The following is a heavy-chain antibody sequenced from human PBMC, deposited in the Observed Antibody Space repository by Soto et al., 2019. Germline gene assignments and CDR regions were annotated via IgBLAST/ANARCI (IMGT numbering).Heavy chain of an antibody. Sequence: GESLKISCEGSGCSFTSYWIGWVRQMPGKGLEWMGIIHPGDSDSRYSPSFQGQVTVSADKSISTAYVQWSSLKASDTAMYYCARLDSSGYYVYWGQGTLVTVSS. CDR2: IHPGDSDS. V-gene: IGHV5-51*01. CDR3: ARLDSSGYYVY. J-gene: IGHJ4*02. CDR1: GCSFTSYW. D-gene: IGHD3-22*01.